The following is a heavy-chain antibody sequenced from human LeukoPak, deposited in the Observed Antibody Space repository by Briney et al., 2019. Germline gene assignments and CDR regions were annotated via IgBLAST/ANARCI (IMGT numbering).Heavy chain of an antibody. CDR1: GFTFSSYA. CDR3: ARRVGATGRGFDY. Sequence: GGPLRLSCAASGFTFSSYAMSWVRQAPGKGLEWVSAISGSGGSTYYADSVEGRFTISRDNSNNTLYLQMNSLRAEDTAVYYCARRVGATGRGFDYWGQGTLVTVSS. D-gene: IGHD1-26*01. CDR2: ISGSGGST. J-gene: IGHJ4*02. V-gene: IGHV3-23*01.